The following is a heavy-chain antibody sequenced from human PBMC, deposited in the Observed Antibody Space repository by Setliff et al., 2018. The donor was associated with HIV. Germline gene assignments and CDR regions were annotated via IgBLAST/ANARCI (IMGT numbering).Heavy chain of an antibody. V-gene: IGHV4-34*01. CDR2: INHSGST. CDR3: AREQPYYNFWSGYYSNWFDP. J-gene: IGHJ5*02. Sequence: SETLSLTCAVYGGSFSDYYWSWIRQPPGKGLEWIGEINHSGSTNYNPSLKSRVTISVDTSKNQFSLKLSSVTAADTAVYYCAREQPYYNFWSGYYSNWFDPWGQGTLVTVSS. D-gene: IGHD3-3*01. CDR1: GGSFSDYY.